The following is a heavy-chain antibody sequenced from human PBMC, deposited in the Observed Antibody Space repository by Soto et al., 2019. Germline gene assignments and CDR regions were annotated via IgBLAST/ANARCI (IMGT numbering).Heavy chain of an antibody. V-gene: IGHV3-30*18. J-gene: IGHJ5*02. CDR1: GFTFSSYG. CDR2: ISYDGSNK. CDR3: AKDLSGWS. Sequence: GGSLRLSCAASGFTFSSYGMHWVRQAPGKGLEWVAVISYDGSNKYYADSVKGRFTISRDNSKNTLYLQMNSLRAEDTAVYYCAKDLSGWSWGQGTLVTVSS. D-gene: IGHD6-19*01.